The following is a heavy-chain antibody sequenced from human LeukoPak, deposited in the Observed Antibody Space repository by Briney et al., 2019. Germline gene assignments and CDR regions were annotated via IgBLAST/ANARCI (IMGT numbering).Heavy chain of an antibody. CDR2: IYSSGST. D-gene: IGHD1-26*01. CDR1: GGSISSSSYY. Sequence: SETLSLTCTVSGGSISSSSYYWGWIRQPPGKGLEWIGSIYSSGSTYYNASLESRVTISIETSKNQISLRLNSVTAADTAMYYCAKSGGYGLIDYWGQGTLVTVSS. CDR3: AKSGGYGLIDY. V-gene: IGHV4-39*01. J-gene: IGHJ4*02.